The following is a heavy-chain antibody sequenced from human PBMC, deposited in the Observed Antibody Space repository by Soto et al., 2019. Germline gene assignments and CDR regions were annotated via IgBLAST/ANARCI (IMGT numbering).Heavy chain of an antibody. V-gene: IGHV4-39*01. D-gene: IGHD4-4*01. Sequence: SETLSLTCTVSGGSISSSSYYWGWIRQPPGKGLEWIGSIYYSGSTYYNPSFKSRVTISVDTSKNQFSLKLSSVTAADTAVYYCARHMGPDDYSNNWFDPWGQGTLVTVS. CDR3: ARHMGPDDYSNNWFDP. CDR2: IYYSGST. J-gene: IGHJ5*02. CDR1: GGSISSSSYY.